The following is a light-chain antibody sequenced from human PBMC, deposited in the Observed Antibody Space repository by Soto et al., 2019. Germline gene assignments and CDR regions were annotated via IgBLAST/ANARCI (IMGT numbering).Light chain of an antibody. CDR1: QDITKY. J-gene: IGKJ4*01. Sequence: DIQMTQSPSSLSASVGDRVTFTCQASQDITKYLTWYQQKPGKAPKLLIYEASTLEIGVPSRFSATGYGTDFTFTITSLQPEDFATYYCQQYDDDVPTFGGGTKVEI. CDR2: EAS. CDR3: QQYDDDVPT. V-gene: IGKV1-33*01.